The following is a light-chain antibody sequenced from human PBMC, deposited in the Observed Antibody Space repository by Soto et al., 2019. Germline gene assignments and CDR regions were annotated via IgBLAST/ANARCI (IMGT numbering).Light chain of an antibody. CDR3: QHYNSSSEA. J-gene: IGKJ1*01. Sequence: DIQMTQSPSTLSGSVGDRVTITCRASQTISSWLAWYQQTTGKPPKILIYKASTLKSGVPSRFRGSGSGTEFTLTVSRLQPDDFSTYYCQHYNSSSEAFGQGTKVDIK. CDR2: KAS. V-gene: IGKV1-5*03. CDR1: QTISSW.